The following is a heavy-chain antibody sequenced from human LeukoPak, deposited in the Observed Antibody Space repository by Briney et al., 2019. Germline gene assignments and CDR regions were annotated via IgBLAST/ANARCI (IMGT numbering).Heavy chain of an antibody. CDR1: GFTFSSYA. Sequence: GRSLRLSCAASGFTFSSYAMHWVRQAPGKGLEWVAVISYDGSNKYYADSVKGRFTISRDNSKNTLYLQMSSLRAEDTAVYYCARETGERYFDWLLDGNYYYYYYMDVWGKGTTVTVSS. CDR3: ARETGERYFDWLLDGNYYYYYYMDV. CDR2: ISYDGSNK. D-gene: IGHD3-9*01. V-gene: IGHV3-30*15. J-gene: IGHJ6*03.